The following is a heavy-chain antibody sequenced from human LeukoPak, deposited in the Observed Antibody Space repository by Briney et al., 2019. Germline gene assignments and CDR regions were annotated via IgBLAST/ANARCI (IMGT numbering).Heavy chain of an antibody. V-gene: IGHV1-18*01. CDR1: GYTFTSYG. Sequence: ASVKVSCKASGYTFTSYGISWVRQATGQGLEGMGWISAYNGNTNYAQKLQGRVTMTTDTSTSTAYMELRSLRSDDTAVYYCARGPITMVRGLPGVSFDIWGQGTMVTVSS. J-gene: IGHJ3*02. D-gene: IGHD3-10*01. CDR2: ISAYNGNT. CDR3: ARGPITMVRGLPGVSFDI.